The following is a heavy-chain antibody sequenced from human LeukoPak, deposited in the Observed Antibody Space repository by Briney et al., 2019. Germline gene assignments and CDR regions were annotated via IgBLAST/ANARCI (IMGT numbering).Heavy chain of an antibody. Sequence: SETLSLTCAVYGGSFSGYYWSWIRQPPGKGLEWIGEINHSGSTNYNPSLESRVTISVDTSKNQFSLNLNSVTAADTALYYCARGGPWGYFDYWGQETLVTVSS. D-gene: IGHD3-16*01. J-gene: IGHJ4*02. CDR2: INHSGST. CDR3: ARGGPWGYFDY. V-gene: IGHV4-34*01. CDR1: GGSFSGYY.